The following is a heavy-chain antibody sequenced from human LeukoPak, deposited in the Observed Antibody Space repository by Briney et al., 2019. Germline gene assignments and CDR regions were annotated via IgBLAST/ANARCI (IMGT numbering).Heavy chain of an antibody. V-gene: IGHV3-23*01. CDR2: ISGSGGST. J-gene: IGHJ4*02. D-gene: IGHD6-19*01. CDR1: GLTFSSYA. Sequence: PGGSLRLSCAASGLTFSSYAMGWVRQAPGKGLEWVSAISGSGGSTYYADSVKGRFTISRDNSKNTLYLQMNSLRAEDTAVYYCAKDLAQQWLIVFDYWGQGTLVTVSS. CDR3: AKDLAQQWLIVFDY.